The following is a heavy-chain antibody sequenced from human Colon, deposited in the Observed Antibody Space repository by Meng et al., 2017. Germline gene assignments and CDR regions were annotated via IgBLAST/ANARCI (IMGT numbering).Heavy chain of an antibody. CDR2: IHDTGTS. D-gene: IGHD3-22*01. V-gene: IGHV4-4*09. Sequence: LSMTSSPLSITWGVAQVTSITYYWSCVRQSPRKVFSCVRPIHDTGTSNYIPFFVGRVTISLDISRSSFSVKLTSLTAADRAVYYCARGYKWFYFDPWGQGTLVTVSS. CDR1: QVTSITYY. CDR3: ARGYKWFYFDP. J-gene: IGHJ5*02.